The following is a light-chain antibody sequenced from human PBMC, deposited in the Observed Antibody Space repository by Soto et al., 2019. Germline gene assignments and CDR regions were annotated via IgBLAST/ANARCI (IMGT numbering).Light chain of an antibody. CDR3: SSYSSSSILV. Sequence: QSALTQPASVSGSPGQSINISCTGTSSDVGGYNYVTWYQQHPGKVPKLMIYDVSNWPSGVSNRFSGSKSGNTASLTISGLQAEDEADYYCSSYSSSSILVFGGGTKLTVL. CDR1: SSDVGGYNY. J-gene: IGLJ2*01. CDR2: DVS. V-gene: IGLV2-14*01.